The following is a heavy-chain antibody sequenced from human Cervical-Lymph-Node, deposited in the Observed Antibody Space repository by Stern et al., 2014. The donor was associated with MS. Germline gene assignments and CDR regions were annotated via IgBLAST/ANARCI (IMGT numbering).Heavy chain of an antibody. J-gene: IGHJ6*02. D-gene: IGHD6-13*01. CDR2: ISPHTGGA. V-gene: IGHV1-2*06. CDR1: GYSFTDFN. Sequence: QVQLVESGAEVKKPGASVKVSCKASGYSFTDFNTHWVRQAPGQGLEWMGRISPHTGGARYAEKFQGRVTMTRDTSITTAYMEQDRLTSDDTAVYYCATHGGSSFQMDVWGQGTTVTVSS. CDR3: ATHGGSSFQMDV.